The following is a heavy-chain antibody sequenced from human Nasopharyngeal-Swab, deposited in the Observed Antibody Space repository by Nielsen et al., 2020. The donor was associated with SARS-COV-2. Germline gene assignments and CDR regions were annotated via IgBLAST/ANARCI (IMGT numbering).Heavy chain of an antibody. J-gene: IGHJ4*02. CDR1: GFTFTDYS. CDR3: ARESYSWSWYGPDY. V-gene: IGHV3-74*03. D-gene: IGHD1-26*01. CDR2: IDNDGSST. Sequence: GESLKISCTVSGFTFTDYSMHWLRQSPGKGPVWLSRIDNDGSSTTYADSVRGRFTISRDNARNTLFLQLHSLRAEDTAVYYCARESYSWSWYGPDYWGQGTQVTVSS.